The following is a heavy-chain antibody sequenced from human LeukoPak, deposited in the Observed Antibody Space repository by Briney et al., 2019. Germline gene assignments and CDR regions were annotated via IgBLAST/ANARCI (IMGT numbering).Heavy chain of an antibody. Sequence: SETLSLTCTVSGGSISSYYWSWIRQPPGKGLEWIGYIYYSGSTNYNPSLKSRVTISVDTSKNQSSLKLSSVTAADTAVYYCARDRVVVAATQEYYYYYMDVWGKGTTVTVSS. D-gene: IGHD2-15*01. J-gene: IGHJ6*03. CDR2: IYYSGST. V-gene: IGHV4-59*01. CDR1: GGSISSYY. CDR3: ARDRVVVAATQEYYYYYMDV.